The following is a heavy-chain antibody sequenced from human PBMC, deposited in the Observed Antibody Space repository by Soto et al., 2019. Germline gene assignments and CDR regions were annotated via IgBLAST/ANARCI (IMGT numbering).Heavy chain of an antibody. J-gene: IGHJ6*03. V-gene: IGHV4-39*01. CDR1: GGSISGRAYY. CDR3: AREQCGGELCFSERDVYYYYVDM. CDR2: IYYSGTT. D-gene: IGHD2-21*01. Sequence: QLQLHESGPGPVKASETLSLTCSVSGGSISGRAYYWAWIRQPPGKGLEWIGSIYYSGTTYSNPSLTSRVIISVDTAKNQFSLNLTAASAPATATYYCAREQCGGELCFSERDVYYYYVDMWGKGTTVTVSS.